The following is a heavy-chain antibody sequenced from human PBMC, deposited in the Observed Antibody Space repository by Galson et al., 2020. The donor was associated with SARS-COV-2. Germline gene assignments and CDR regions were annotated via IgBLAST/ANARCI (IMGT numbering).Heavy chain of an antibody. V-gene: IGHV4-61*01. D-gene: IGHD3-10*01. CDR1: GGSVSSGSYY. CDR2: IYYSGST. J-gene: IGHJ4*02. CDR3: ARVLRGSYYFLAVDY. Sequence: SETLSLTCTVSGGSVSSGSYYWSWIRQPPGKGLEWIGYIYYSGSTNYNPSLKSRVTISVDTSKNQFSLKLSSVTAADTAVYYCARVLRGSYYFLAVDYWGQGTLVTVSS.